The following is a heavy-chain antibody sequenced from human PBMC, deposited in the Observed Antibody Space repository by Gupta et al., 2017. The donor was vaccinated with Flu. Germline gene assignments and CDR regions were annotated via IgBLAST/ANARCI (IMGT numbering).Heavy chain of an antibody. Sequence: QVQLVQSGAEVKKPGASVKVSCKASGYTFSAYYIHWLRQAPGQGPEWMGWINPKSGGAKYAQRFEGRVTMTRDTSISTAYMELSGLRSDDTAVYYCARGPSTGCFDYWGQGTLVTVSS. CDR3: ARGPSTGCFDY. V-gene: IGHV1-2*02. CDR1: GYTFSAYY. CDR2: INPKSGGA. J-gene: IGHJ4*02. D-gene: IGHD1-1*01.